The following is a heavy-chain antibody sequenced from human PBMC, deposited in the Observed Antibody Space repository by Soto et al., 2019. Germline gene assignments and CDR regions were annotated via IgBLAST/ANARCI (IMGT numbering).Heavy chain of an antibody. CDR2: ISWNSGSI. J-gene: IGHJ4*02. D-gene: IGHD3-10*01. V-gene: IGHV3-9*01. Sequence: GGSLRLSCAASGFTFDDYAMHWVRQAPGKGLEWVSGISWNSGSIGYAESVKGRFTISRDNAKNSLYLQMNSLRAEDTALYYCAKDLGANYYGSGDFSWGQGTLVTVSS. CDR3: AKDLGANYYGSGDFS. CDR1: GFTFDDYA.